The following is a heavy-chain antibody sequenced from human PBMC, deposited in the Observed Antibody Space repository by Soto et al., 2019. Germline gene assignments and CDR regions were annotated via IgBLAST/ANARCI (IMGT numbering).Heavy chain of an antibody. J-gene: IGHJ5*02. CDR1: GGTFSSYA. V-gene: IGHV1-69*01. D-gene: IGHD4-17*01. CDR2: IITIFGTA. CDR3: ARDAGHDYGGNSGWFDP. Sequence: QVQLVQSGAEVKKPGSSVKASCKASGGTFSSYAISWVRQAHGQGLEWMGGIITIFGTANYAQKFQGRVTMTADESTSTAYMELSSRISEDTAVYYCARDAGHDYGGNSGWFDPWGQGTLVTVSS.